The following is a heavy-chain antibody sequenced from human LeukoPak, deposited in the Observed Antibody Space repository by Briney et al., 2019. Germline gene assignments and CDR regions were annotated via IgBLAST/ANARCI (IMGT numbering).Heavy chain of an antibody. V-gene: IGHV1-2*02. CDR1: GYTFRAYY. Sequence: ASVKVSCKASGYTFRAYYMQWVRQAPGQGLECMGWINPNSGDTNYAQKFQGRVTLTRDTSISTAYMELRSLRSDDTAVYYCARGIIGYYFDYWGQGTLVTVSS. D-gene: IGHD2-15*01. CDR3: ARGIIGYYFDY. J-gene: IGHJ4*02. CDR2: INPNSGDT.